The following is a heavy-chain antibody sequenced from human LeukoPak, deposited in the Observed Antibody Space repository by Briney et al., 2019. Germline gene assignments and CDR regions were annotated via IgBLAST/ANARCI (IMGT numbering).Heavy chain of an antibody. CDR1: GGSISSYY. CDR3: ASSSRGGSLAFDI. Sequence: PSETLSLTCTVSGGSISSYYWSWIRQPPGKGLECIGYIYYSGSTNYNPSLKSRVTISVDTSKNQFSPKLSSVTAADTAVYYCASSSRGGSLAFDIWGQGTMVTVSS. J-gene: IGHJ3*02. CDR2: IYYSGST. D-gene: IGHD3-16*01. V-gene: IGHV4-59*01.